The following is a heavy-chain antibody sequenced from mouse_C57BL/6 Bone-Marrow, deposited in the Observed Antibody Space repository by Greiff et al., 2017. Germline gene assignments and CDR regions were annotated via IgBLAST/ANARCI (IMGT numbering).Heavy chain of an antibody. CDR2: INPNNGGT. CDR1: GYTFTDYN. V-gene: IGHV1-22*01. J-gene: IGHJ4*01. CDR3: ARGGRLRMDY. D-gene: IGHD1-3*01. Sequence: VQLQQSGPELVKPGASVKMSCKASGYTFTDYNMHWVKQSPGQSLEWIGYINPNNGGTSYNQKFKGKATLTVNKSSSTAYMELRSLTSEDSAAYYCARGGRLRMDYWGQGTLVTVSS.